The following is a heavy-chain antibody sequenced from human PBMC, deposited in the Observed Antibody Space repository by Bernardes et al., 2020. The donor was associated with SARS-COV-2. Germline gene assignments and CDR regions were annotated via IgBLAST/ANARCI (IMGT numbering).Heavy chain of an antibody. D-gene: IGHD6-19*01. V-gene: IGHV3-23*01. CDR1: GFTFSSYA. Sequence: GGSLRLSCAASGFTFSSYAMSWVRQAPGKGLEWVSTISIGGSSTFYADSVKGRFIISRDNLKNMLYLEMTSLRAEDTAIYYCAKASGSGWSLQYFANGGQGTLVTVSS. CDR2: ISIGGSST. CDR3: AKASGSGWSLQYFAN. J-gene: IGHJ4*02.